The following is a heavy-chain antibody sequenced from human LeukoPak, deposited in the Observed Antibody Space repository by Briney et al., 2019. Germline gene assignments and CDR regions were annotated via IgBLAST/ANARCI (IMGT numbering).Heavy chain of an antibody. D-gene: IGHD3-22*01. Sequence: ASVKVSCKASGYTFTGYYMHWVRQAPGQGLEWMGWINPNSGGTNYAQKFQGRVTMTRDTSISTAYMELSSLRSEDTAVYYCATASLLPHGAFDIWGQGTMVTVSS. CDR3: ATASLLPHGAFDI. CDR1: GYTFTGYY. J-gene: IGHJ3*02. CDR2: INPNSGGT. V-gene: IGHV1-2*02.